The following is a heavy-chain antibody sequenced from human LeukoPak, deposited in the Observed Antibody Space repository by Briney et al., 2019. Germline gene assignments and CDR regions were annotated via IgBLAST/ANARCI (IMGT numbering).Heavy chain of an antibody. Sequence: KPSETLSLTCTVSGASISSYYWSWIRQTPGKGLEWIGYIYYSGSTKYNPSLKSRVTISVDTSKNQFSLKLTSVTAADTAVYYCASFYCSGGSCYQYFSYYYMDVWSKGTTVTISS. CDR2: IYYSGST. CDR3: ASFYCSGGSCYQYFSYYYMDV. CDR1: GASISSYY. J-gene: IGHJ6*03. V-gene: IGHV4-59*08. D-gene: IGHD2-15*01.